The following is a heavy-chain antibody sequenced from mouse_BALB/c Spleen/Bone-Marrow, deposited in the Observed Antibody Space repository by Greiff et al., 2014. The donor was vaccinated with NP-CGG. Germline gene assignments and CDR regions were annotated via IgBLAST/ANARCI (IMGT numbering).Heavy chain of an antibody. J-gene: IGHJ4*01. D-gene: IGHD1-2*01. Sequence: VQLQQSGPELVKPGASVKMSCKASGYTFTNFVMHWVKQMPGQGLEWIGYINPYNDGTKYNEMFKGKATLSSDKSSSTAYMELSSLTSEDSAVYYCASATAKAGYYTLDYWGQGTSVTVSS. CDR3: ASATAKAGYYTLDY. CDR1: GYTFTNFV. CDR2: INPYNDGT. V-gene: IGHV1-14*01.